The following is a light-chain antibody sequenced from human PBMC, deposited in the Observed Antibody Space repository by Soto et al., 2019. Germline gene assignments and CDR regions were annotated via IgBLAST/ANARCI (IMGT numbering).Light chain of an antibody. J-gene: IGKJ1*01. V-gene: IGKV3-15*01. Sequence: EIEMTQSPATLSVSPGERATLSCRASQSVSSNLAWYQQRVGQAPKLLIYDASTRATGIPARFSGSGSGTEFTLTISSLQSEDFAVYYCQQYNDWPETFGQGTKEDIK. CDR1: QSVSSN. CDR2: DAS. CDR3: QQYNDWPET.